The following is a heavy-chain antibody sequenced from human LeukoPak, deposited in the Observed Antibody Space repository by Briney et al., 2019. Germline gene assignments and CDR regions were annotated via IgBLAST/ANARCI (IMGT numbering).Heavy chain of an antibody. CDR2: INHSGST. CDR1: GGSLSGYY. V-gene: IGHV4-34*01. J-gene: IGHJ6*03. D-gene: IGHD4-17*01. Sequence: SETLSLTCAVYGGSLSGYYWSWIRQPPGKGLEWIGEINHSGSTNYNPSLKSRVTISVDTSKNQFSLKLSSVTAADTAVYYCARVNQTTVTTPRVPYYYYMDVWGKGTTVTVSS. CDR3: ARVNQTTVTTPRVPYYYYMDV.